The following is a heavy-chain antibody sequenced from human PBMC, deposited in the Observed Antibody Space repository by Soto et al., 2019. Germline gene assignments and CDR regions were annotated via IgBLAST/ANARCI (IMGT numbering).Heavy chain of an antibody. J-gene: IGHJ3*02. V-gene: IGHV3-53*04. CDR2: IYSGGST. CDR1: GFTVSSNY. Sequence: GGSLRLSCAASGFTVSSNYMSWVRQAPGKGLEWVSVIYSGGSTYYADSVKGRFTISRHNSKNTLYLQMNSLRAEDTAVYYCARAVGYCSGGSCFDSGAFDIWGQGTMVTVSS. D-gene: IGHD2-15*01. CDR3: ARAVGYCSGGSCFDSGAFDI.